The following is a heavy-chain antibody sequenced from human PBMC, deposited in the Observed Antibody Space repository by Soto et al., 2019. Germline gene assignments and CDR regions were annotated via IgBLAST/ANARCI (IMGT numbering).Heavy chain of an antibody. CDR3: ARAARGIAARPANIGY. CDR1: GFTFSDYY. J-gene: IGHJ4*02. D-gene: IGHD6-6*01. CDR2: ISSSGSTI. V-gene: IGHV3-11*01. Sequence: GGSLRLSCAASGFTFSDYYMSWIRQAPGKGLEWVSYISSSGSTIYYADSVKGRFTISRDNAKNSLYLQMNSLRAEDTAVYYCARAARGIAARPANIGYWGQGTLVTVSS.